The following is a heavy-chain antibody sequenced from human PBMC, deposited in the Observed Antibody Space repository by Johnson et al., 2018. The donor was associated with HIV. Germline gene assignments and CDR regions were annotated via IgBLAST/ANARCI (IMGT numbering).Heavy chain of an antibody. J-gene: IGHJ3*02. CDR1: VFTFSSYW. CDR3: ARYGTTGVLDI. CDR2: IYSGGST. D-gene: IGHD3-10*01. Sequence: VQLVESGGGVVQPGRSLRLSCAASVFTFSSYWMHWVRQAPGKVLVWVSVIYSGGSTYYADSVKGRFTISRDNSKNTLYLQMNSLRPEDTAVYYCARYGTTGVLDIWGQGTMVTVSS. V-gene: IGHV3-66*01.